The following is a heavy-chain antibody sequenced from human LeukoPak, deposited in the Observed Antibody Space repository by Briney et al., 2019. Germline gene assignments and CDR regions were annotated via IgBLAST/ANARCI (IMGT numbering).Heavy chain of an antibody. J-gene: IGHJ2*01. CDR3: ARVTVGATDWYFDL. D-gene: IGHD1-26*01. V-gene: IGHV4-30-2*01. Sequence: SQTLSLTCAVSGGSISSGGYSWSWIRQPPGKGLEWIGYIYHSGSTYYNPSLKSRVTISVDRSKNQFSLKLSSVTAADTAVYYCARVTVGATDWYFDLWGRGTLVTVSS. CDR2: IYHSGST. CDR1: GGSISSGGYS.